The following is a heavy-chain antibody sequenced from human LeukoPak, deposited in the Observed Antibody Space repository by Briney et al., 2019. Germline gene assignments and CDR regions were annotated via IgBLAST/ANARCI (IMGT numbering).Heavy chain of an antibody. CDR2: INHSGST. CDR3: ARGVRGRTVTTHNWYFDL. D-gene: IGHD4-17*01. CDR1: GGSFSGYY. V-gene: IGHV4-34*01. Sequence: SETLSLTCAVYGGSFSGYYWSWIRQPPGKGLEWIGEINHSGSTNYNPSLKSRVTISVDTSKNQFSLKLSSVTAADTAVYYCARGVRGRTVTTHNWYFDLWGRGTLVTVSS. J-gene: IGHJ2*01.